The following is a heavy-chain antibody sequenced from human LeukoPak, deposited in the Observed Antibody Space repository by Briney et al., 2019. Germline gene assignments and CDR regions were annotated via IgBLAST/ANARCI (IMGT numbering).Heavy chain of an antibody. V-gene: IGHV3-48*01. Sequence: GGSLRLSCAASGFTFSSYSMNWVRQAPGKGLEWVSYISSSSSTIYYADSVKGRFTISRDNAKNSLYLQMNGLRAEDTAVYYCARAPRDFASDYWGQGTLVTVSS. CDR1: GFTFSSYS. CDR2: ISSSSSTI. J-gene: IGHJ4*02. CDR3: ARAPRDFASDY. D-gene: IGHD3-3*01.